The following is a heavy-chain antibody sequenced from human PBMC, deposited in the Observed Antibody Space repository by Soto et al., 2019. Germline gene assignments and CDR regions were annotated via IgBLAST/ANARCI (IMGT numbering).Heavy chain of an antibody. Sequence: QVQLVESGGGLVKPGGSLRLSCAASGFTVSDYYMSWIRQAPGKGLEWVSYISGSGTYTNYGDSVKGRFTISRDNAKNSLYLQMNSLRAEDTAVYYCVRGGSYCGGDCFDYWGQGTLVTGSS. V-gene: IGHV3-11*06. J-gene: IGHJ4*02. CDR1: GFTVSDYY. CDR3: VRGGSYCGGDCFDY. D-gene: IGHD2-21*02. CDR2: ISGSGTYT.